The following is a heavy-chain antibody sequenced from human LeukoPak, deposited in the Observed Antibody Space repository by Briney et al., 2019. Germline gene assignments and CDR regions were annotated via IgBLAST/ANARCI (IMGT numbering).Heavy chain of an antibody. CDR3: ARDYCSGGNCYSLPSFDP. CDR1: GFTFSSYA. J-gene: IGHJ5*02. D-gene: IGHD2-15*01. V-gene: IGHV3-30-3*01. Sequence: GGSLRLSCAASGFTFSSYAMHWVRQAPGKGLEWVAVISFDGNNKYYTEPVKGRFTISRDSSKNTLHLQMNSLGAEDTAVYYCARDYCSGGNCYSLPSFDPWGQGTLVTVSS. CDR2: ISFDGNNK.